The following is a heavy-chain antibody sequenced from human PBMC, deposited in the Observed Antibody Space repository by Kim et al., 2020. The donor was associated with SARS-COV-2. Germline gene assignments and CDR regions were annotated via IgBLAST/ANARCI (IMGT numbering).Heavy chain of an antibody. Sequence: GGSLRLSCAVSGFSFSNFAMHWVRQAPGKEPEWMAVISSDGGDKYYVDSVKGRFTISRDNSKNTLYLQMNSLGVEDTATFYCARGDPKLYYYGPVYVWGQGTTVSVSS. CDR3: ARGDPKLYYYGPVYV. D-gene: IGHD3-10*01. V-gene: IGHV3-30*04. J-gene: IGHJ6*02. CDR1: GFSFSNFA. CDR2: ISSDGGDK.